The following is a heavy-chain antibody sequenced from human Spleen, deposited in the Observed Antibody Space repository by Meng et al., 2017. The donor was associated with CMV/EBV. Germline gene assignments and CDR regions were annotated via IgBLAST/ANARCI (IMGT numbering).Heavy chain of an antibody. CDR3: ARWCSSTSCRNHYSYYGMDV. V-gene: IGHV1-69*05. Sequence: SVKGAGKASGGTFSSYAISWVRQAPGQGLEWMGGIIPIFGTANYAQKCQGRVTITTDESTSTAYMELSSLRSEDTAVYYCARWCSSTSCRNHYSYYGMDVWG. J-gene: IGHJ6*02. CDR1: GGTFSSYA. D-gene: IGHD2-2*01. CDR2: IIPIFGTA.